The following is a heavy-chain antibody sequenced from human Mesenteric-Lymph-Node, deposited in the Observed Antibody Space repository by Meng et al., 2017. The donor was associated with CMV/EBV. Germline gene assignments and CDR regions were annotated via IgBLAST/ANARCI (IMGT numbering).Heavy chain of an antibody. CDR2: VGVRGSPT. V-gene: IGHV3-23*01. J-gene: IGHJ4*02. Sequence: GGSLRLSCVASGFTFGNYVMSWVRQAPGRGLEWVSGVGVRGSPTYYADSVKGRFTISRDNFKNTLYLQLNSLRAEETALYYCARLPLGNWYFDYWGQGTPVTVSS. CDR1: GFTFGNYV. CDR3: ARLPLGNWYFDY. D-gene: IGHD1-1*01.